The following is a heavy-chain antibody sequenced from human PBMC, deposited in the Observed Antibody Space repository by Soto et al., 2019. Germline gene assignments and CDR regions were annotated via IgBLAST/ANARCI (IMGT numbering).Heavy chain of an antibody. Sequence: QITLKESGPTLVKPTQTLTLTCTFSGFSLSTSGVGVGWIRQPPGKALEWLAVIYWDDDKGYSPSLNNRLTITKDTSKNQVVLTMTNMDPVDTDTYYCAHTVGLVVVTSEDEYFQHWGQGTQVTVSS. CDR3: AHTVGLVVVTSEDEYFQH. D-gene: IGHD2-15*01. CDR2: IYWDDDK. CDR1: GFSLSTSGVG. V-gene: IGHV2-5*02. J-gene: IGHJ1*01.